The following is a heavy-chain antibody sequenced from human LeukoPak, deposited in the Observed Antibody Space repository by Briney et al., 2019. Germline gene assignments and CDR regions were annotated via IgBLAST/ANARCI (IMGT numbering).Heavy chain of an antibody. Sequence: SETLSLTCTVSGGSISSYYWSWNRQPPGKGLEWIGYIYYSGSTNYNPSLKSRVTLSVDTSKNQFSLKLSSVTAADTAVYYCARLPVRGSSSWYPFDPWGQGTLVTVSS. CDR2: IYYSGST. V-gene: IGHV4-59*01. CDR3: ARLPVRGSSSWYPFDP. D-gene: IGHD6-13*01. CDR1: GGSISSYY. J-gene: IGHJ5*02.